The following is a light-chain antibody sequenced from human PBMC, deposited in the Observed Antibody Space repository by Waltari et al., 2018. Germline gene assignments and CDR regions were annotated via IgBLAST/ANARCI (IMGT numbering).Light chain of an antibody. CDR1: SSNIGSHN. J-gene: IGLJ2*01. CDR2: SNN. CDR3: AAWDDSLNGRV. Sequence: QSGLTQPPSASGTPGQRVTISCSGSSSNIGSHNVHCYQHLPGTAPKLLIYSNNQRPPGVSDRFSGSKSGTSASLAISGLQSEDEAVYYCAAWDDSLNGRVFGGGTKLTVV. V-gene: IGLV1-44*01.